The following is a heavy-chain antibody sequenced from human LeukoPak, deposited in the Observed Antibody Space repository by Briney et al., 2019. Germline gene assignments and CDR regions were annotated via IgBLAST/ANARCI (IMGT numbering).Heavy chain of an antibody. Sequence: GRSLRLSCAASGFTFDDYAMHWVRQAPGKGLEWVSAISGSGGSTYYADSVKGRFTISRDNSKNTLYLQMNSLRAEDTAVYYCAKVPYYDFWSGYYTFDYWGQGTLVTVSS. CDR2: ISGSGGST. V-gene: IGHV3-23*01. CDR1: GFTFDDYA. J-gene: IGHJ4*02. D-gene: IGHD3-3*01. CDR3: AKVPYYDFWSGYYTFDY.